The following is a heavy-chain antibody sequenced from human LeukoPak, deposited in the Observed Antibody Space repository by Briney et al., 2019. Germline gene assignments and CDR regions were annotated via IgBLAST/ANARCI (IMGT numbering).Heavy chain of an antibody. J-gene: IGHJ4*02. CDR2: INLSGGST. D-gene: IGHD3-16*01. V-gene: IGHV1-46*01. CDR3: ARDYVDDIPMIKDY. Sequence: ASVKISCKASGYTFTSYHMHWVRQAPGQGLEWMGKINLSGGSTTYAQKFQGRVTVTRDTSTSTVYMELSSLRSEDTAVYYCARDYVDDIPMIKDYWGQGTLVTVSS. CDR1: GYTFTSYH.